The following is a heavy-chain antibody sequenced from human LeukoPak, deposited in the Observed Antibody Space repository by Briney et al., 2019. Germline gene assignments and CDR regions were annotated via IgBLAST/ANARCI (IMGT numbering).Heavy chain of an antibody. V-gene: IGHV3-33*01. D-gene: IGHD1-26*01. CDR3: ARVASGGGFSGY. J-gene: IGHJ4*02. CDR2: IWYDGSNK. CDR1: GFIFSSYG. Sequence: TGGSLRLSCAASGFIFSSYGIHWVRQAPGKGLEWVAVIWYDGSNKYYADSVKGRFTISRDNSKNTLYLRMNSLRAEDTAVYYCARVASGGGFSGYWGQGTLVTVSS.